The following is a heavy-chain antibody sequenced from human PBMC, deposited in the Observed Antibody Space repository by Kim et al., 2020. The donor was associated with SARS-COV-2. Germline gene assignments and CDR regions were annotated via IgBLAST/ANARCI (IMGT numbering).Heavy chain of an antibody. Sequence: SETLSLTCTVSGGSISSEDYYWSWIRQPPGKGLEWIGYTSHSGNTYYNPSLKSRISISTDTSKNHFSLTLTSVTTADTAVYYCATAAGDAFDIWSQGTMV. J-gene: IGHJ3*02. V-gene: IGHV4-30-4*01. CDR2: TSHSGNT. CDR3: ATAAGDAFDI. CDR1: GGSISSEDYY. D-gene: IGHD6-13*01.